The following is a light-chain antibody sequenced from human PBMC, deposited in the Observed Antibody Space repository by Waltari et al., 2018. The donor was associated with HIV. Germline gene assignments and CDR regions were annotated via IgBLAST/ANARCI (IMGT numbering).Light chain of an antibody. CDR1: SRDVGGYNH. J-gene: IGLJ3*02. Sequence: QSALTQPRSISGSPGQSFTISCTGTSRDVGGYNHVPWYHQHPAKAPKPMMFEANKRPSGVPDRFSGSKSGNTPSLSISGLQAEDEADDYCCSYADKYTWVFGGGTKLTVL. V-gene: IGLV2-11*01. CDR3: CSYADKYTWV. CDR2: EAN.